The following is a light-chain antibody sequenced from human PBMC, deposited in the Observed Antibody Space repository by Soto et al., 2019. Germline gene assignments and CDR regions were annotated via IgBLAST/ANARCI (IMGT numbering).Light chain of an antibody. CDR1: QSLLHRNGDDY. Sequence: EIVMTQSPLSLPVTPGEPASLSCTSSQSLLHRNGDDYLDWDLQKPGQSPQLLIYMGSSRASGVPARFTGSGSGTDFTLKISREEAEDVVVYYCLQALQTPRTFGQGTKREI. V-gene: IGKV2-28*01. J-gene: IGKJ2*01. CDR3: LQALQTPRT. CDR2: MGS.